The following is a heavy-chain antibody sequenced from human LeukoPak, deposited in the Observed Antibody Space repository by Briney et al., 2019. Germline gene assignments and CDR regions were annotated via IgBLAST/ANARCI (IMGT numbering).Heavy chain of an antibody. D-gene: IGHD4-17*01. CDR1: GYTFTSYG. CDR2: INPNSGNT. J-gene: IGHJ4*02. V-gene: IGHV1-2*06. Sequence: GASVKVSCKASGYTFTSYGISWVRQAPGQGLEWMGRINPNSGNTNYAQKFQDRVTMTRDTSISTTYMELSRLTSDDTAMYYCARQDGAYSFDYWGQGTLVTVSS. CDR3: ARQDGAYSFDY.